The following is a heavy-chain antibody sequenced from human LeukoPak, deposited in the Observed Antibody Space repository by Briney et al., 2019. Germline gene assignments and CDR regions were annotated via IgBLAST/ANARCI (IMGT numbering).Heavy chain of an antibody. D-gene: IGHD6-6*01. CDR2: IYYSGST. CDR3: ARLSPYSSSPLDY. V-gene: IGHV4-39*01. Sequence: SETLSLTCTVSGGSISSSSYYCGWIRQPPGKWLEWLGGIYYSGSTYYNPSLKSLVTISVDTSKNQFSLKLSSVTAADTAVYYCARLSPYSSSPLDYWGQGTLITVSS. CDR1: GGSISSSSYY. J-gene: IGHJ4*02.